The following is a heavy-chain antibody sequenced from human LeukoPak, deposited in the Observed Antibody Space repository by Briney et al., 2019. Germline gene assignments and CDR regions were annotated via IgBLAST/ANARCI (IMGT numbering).Heavy chain of an antibody. CDR1: GHAFTSYG. CDR3: ARSGGGSSSWYVDY. D-gene: IGHD6-13*01. J-gene: IGHJ4*02. V-gene: IGHV1-18*01. CDR2: ISAYNGNT. Sequence: ASVKVSCKASGHAFTSYGISWVRQAPGQGLEWMGWISAYNGNTNYAQKLQGRVTMTTDTSTSTAYMELRSLRSDDTAVYYCARSGGGSSSWYVDYWGQGTLVTVSS.